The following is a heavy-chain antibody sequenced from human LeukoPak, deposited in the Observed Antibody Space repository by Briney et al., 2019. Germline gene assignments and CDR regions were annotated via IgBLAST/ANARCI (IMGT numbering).Heavy chain of an antibody. CDR1: GVTFSSYA. CDR2: ISGSGGST. Sequence: GGSLRLSCAASGVTFSSYAMSWVRQAPGKGLGWVSPISGSGGSTYYADSVKGRFTISRDNSKNTLYLQMNSLRAEDTAVYYCAKLRWDSSSCIDYWGQGTLVTVSS. CDR3: AKLRWDSSSCIDY. J-gene: IGHJ4*02. D-gene: IGHD6-13*01. V-gene: IGHV3-23*01.